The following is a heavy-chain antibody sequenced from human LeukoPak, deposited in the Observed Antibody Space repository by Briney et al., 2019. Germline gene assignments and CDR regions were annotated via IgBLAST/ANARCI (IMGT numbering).Heavy chain of an antibody. J-gene: IGHJ4*02. CDR3: ASDSGYGLYYFDY. CDR2: IIPILGIA. CDR1: GGTFSSYA. Sequence: GASVKVSCKASGGTFSSYAISWVRQAPGQGLEWMGRIIPILGIANYAQKFQGRVTITADKSTSTAYMELSSLRSEDTAVYYCASDSGYGLYYFDYWGQGTLVTVSS. D-gene: IGHD5-12*01. V-gene: IGHV1-69*04.